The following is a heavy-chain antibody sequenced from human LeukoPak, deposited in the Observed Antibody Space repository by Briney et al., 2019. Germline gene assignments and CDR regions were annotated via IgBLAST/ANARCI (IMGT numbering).Heavy chain of an antibody. D-gene: IGHD3-22*01. Sequence: SETLSLTCTVSGGSINTFYWSWIRQPAGKGLEWIGRIYSSGSTNSNPSLKSRVTISVDTSKNQFSLKLSSVTAADTAVYYCARGDGAYYYDSSGYYPSLYFDYWGQGTLVTVSS. CDR2: IYSSGST. CDR1: GGSINTFY. V-gene: IGHV4-4*07. CDR3: ARGDGAYYYDSSGYYPSLYFDY. J-gene: IGHJ4*02.